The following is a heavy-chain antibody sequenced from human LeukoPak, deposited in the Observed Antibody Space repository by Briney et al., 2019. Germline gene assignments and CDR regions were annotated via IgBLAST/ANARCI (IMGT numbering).Heavy chain of an antibody. CDR2: IYYSGST. Sequence: SETLSLTCTVSGGSISSSSYYWGWIRQPPGKGLEWIGSIYYSGSTYYNPSLKSRVTISVDTSKNQFSLKLSSVTAADTAVYYCARNVVPAAMRDYYYYMDVWGKGTTVTVSS. V-gene: IGHV4-39*07. J-gene: IGHJ6*03. CDR3: ARNVVPAAMRDYYYYMDV. CDR1: GGSISSSSYY. D-gene: IGHD2-2*01.